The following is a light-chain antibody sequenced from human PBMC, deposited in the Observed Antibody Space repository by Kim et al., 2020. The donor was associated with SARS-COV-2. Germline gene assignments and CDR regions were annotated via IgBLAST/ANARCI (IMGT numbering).Light chain of an antibody. CDR3: QHYDHWPPIT. Sequence: EIVMTQSPATLSVSPGERATLACRASQRVSSNVAWYQQKPGQAPRLLIYGASTRATGIPARFSGSGSGTEFTLNISSLQSEDFAVYYCQHYDHWPPITLGGGTKVDIK. CDR2: GAS. J-gene: IGKJ4*01. V-gene: IGKV3-15*01. CDR1: QRVSSN.